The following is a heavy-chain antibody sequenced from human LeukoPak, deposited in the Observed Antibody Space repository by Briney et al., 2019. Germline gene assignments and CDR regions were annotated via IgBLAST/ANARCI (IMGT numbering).Heavy chain of an antibody. J-gene: IGHJ4*02. CDR1: GGSLSRYY. D-gene: IGHD3-22*01. Sequence: SETLSLTCAVSGGSLSRYYWTWLRQPPGKALEWIGYISYSGSTNYNPSLKSRVTVSVDTSKNQFSLKLSSVTAADTAMYYCAGRAYDSSGYRLDYWGQGTLVTVSS. CDR2: ISYSGST. V-gene: IGHV4-59*01. CDR3: AGRAYDSSGYRLDY.